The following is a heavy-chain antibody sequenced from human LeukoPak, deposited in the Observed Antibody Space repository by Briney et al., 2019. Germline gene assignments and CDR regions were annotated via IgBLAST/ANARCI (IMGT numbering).Heavy chain of an antibody. V-gene: IGHV3-30*02. CDR2: VGLDENDR. J-gene: IGHJ2*01. Sequence: GGSLRLSCAVSGFTIRSFAMHWVRQAPGRGLEWVAFVGLDENDRQYADSVKGRFAISRDNSRNTLSLYMNSLRADDTAVYFCAKEPPGGWSIDLCGRGTLVIVSS. D-gene: IGHD3-16*01. CDR3: AKEPPGGWSIDL. CDR1: GFTIRSFA.